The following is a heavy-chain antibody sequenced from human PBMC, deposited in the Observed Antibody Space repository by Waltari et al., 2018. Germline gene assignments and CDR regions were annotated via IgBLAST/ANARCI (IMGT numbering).Heavy chain of an antibody. Sequence: QVQLVQSGAEVKKPGSSVKVSCKASGGTFSSYAISWVRPAPGHGLEWMGGIIPIFGTANYAQKFQGRVTITADESTSTAYMELSSLRSEDTAVYYCARDDGYGSGSYYNPKLDYWGQGTLVTVSS. V-gene: IGHV1-69*01. CDR3: ARDDGYGSGSYYNPKLDY. D-gene: IGHD3-10*01. CDR1: GGTFSSYA. J-gene: IGHJ4*02. CDR2: IIPIFGTA.